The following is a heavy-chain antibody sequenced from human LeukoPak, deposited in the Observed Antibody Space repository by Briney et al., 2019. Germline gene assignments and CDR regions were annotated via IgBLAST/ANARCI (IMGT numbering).Heavy chain of an antibody. D-gene: IGHD6-19*01. CDR1: GFSVSSNY. CDR3: ASGGDPQWLVHGEY. J-gene: IGHJ4*02. Sequence: GESLKISCAASGFSVSSNYMIWVRQAPGKGLEWVSVLYSAGSTYFADSVKGRFTISRDNSKNTLYLQMNSLKPEDTAVYYCASGGDPQWLVHGEYWGQGTLVTVSS. CDR2: LYSAGST. V-gene: IGHV3-53*01.